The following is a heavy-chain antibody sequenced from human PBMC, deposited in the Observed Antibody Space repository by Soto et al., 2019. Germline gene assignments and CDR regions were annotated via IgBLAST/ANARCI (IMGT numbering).Heavy chain of an antibody. J-gene: IGHJ4*02. CDR1: GGSISSGGYS. D-gene: IGHD6-13*01. V-gene: IGHV4-30-2*01. Sequence: PSETLSLTCAVSGGSISSGGYSWSWIRQPPGKGLEWIGYTYHSGSTYYNPSLKSRVTISVDRSKNQFSLKLSSVTAADTAVYYCARASSSSWGYYFDYWGQGTPVTVSS. CDR2: TYHSGST. CDR3: ARASSSSWGYYFDY.